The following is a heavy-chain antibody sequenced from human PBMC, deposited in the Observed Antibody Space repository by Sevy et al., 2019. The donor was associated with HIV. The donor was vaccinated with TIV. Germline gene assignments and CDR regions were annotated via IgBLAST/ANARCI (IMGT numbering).Heavy chain of an antibody. CDR2: IYYNGDT. Sequence: SETLSLICTVSDGSMSSYYWSWIRQPPGKGLEWIGYIYYNGDTNYNPSLESRVTMSIHTSMKQFSLKLRSVTAADTAMYYCARGTRDGYNLYFDSWGQGTLVTVSS. D-gene: IGHD5-12*01. CDR1: DGSMSSYY. J-gene: IGHJ4*02. V-gene: IGHV4-59*01. CDR3: ARGTRDGYNLYFDS.